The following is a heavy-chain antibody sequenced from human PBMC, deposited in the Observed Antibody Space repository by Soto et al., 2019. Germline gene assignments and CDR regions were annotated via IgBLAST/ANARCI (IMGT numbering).Heavy chain of an antibody. V-gene: IGHV3-30-3*01. CDR3: ARYGSAGPADY. CDR1: GFTFSSYA. J-gene: IGHJ4*02. Sequence: QVQLVESGGGVVQPGRSLRLSCAASGFTFSSYAMHWVRQAPGKGLEWVAVISYDGSNKYYADYVKGRFTISRDNSKNTLYLQMNRLRAEDTAVYYCARYGSAGPADYWGQGTLVTV. CDR2: ISYDGSNK. D-gene: IGHD6-13*01.